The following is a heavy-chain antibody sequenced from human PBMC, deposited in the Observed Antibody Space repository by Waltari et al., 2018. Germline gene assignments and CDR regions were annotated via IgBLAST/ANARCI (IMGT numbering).Heavy chain of an antibody. V-gene: IGHV3-7*01. CDR3: ARTYYDFWSGYQTFDY. CDR2: IKQDGREK. D-gene: IGHD3-3*01. J-gene: IGHJ4*02. Sequence: EVQLVESGGGLVQPGGSLRLSCAASGFTFSSYWMRWVRQAPGKGLEWVANIKQDGREKYYVDSVKGRFTISRDNAKNSLYLQMNSLRAEDTAVYYCARTYYDFWSGYQTFDYWGQGTLVTVSS. CDR1: GFTFSSYW.